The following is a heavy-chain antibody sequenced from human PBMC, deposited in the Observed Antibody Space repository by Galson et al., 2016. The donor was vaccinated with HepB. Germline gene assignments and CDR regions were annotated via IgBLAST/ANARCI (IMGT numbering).Heavy chain of an antibody. CDR1: GYTLTNYF. V-gene: IGHV1-46*01. CDR3: ARDRDYYENSGYWQSFDY. J-gene: IGHJ4*02. Sequence: SVKVSCKASGYTLTNYFMHWVRQAPGQGLEWMGIINPSGGSTSYAQKFQGRLTMTRDTSTSTIYMELSSLRSEDTAVYYCARDRDYYENSGYWQSFDYWGQGTLVTVSS. D-gene: IGHD3-22*01. CDR2: INPSGGST.